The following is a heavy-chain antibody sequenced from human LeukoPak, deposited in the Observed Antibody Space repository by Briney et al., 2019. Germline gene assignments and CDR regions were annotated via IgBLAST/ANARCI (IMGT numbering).Heavy chain of an antibody. Sequence: RVLRLSCAASGFTFSNYGMHWVRQAPGKGLEWVAFIQYDGSNKYYADSVKGRFTISRDNAKNSLYLQMNSLRAEDTALYYCARDGYYDSSAFWYFDLWGRGTLVTVSS. CDR3: ARDGYYDSSAFWYFDL. J-gene: IGHJ2*01. CDR2: IQYDGSNK. CDR1: GFTFSNYG. V-gene: IGHV3-30*12. D-gene: IGHD3-22*01.